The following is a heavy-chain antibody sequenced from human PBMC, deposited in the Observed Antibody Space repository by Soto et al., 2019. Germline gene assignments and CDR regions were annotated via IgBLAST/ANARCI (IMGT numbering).Heavy chain of an antibody. CDR3: ARRTDNYDFWSGYYVSPYYYYGMDV. Sequence: XSVKVSCKASGYTFTSYGISWVRQAPGQGLEWMGWISAYNGNTNYAQKLQGRVTMTTDTSTSTAYMELRSLRSDDTAVYYCARRTDNYDFWSGYYVSPYYYYGMDVWGQGTTVTVSS. CDR2: ISAYNGNT. CDR1: GYTFTSYG. V-gene: IGHV1-18*01. D-gene: IGHD3-3*01. J-gene: IGHJ6*02.